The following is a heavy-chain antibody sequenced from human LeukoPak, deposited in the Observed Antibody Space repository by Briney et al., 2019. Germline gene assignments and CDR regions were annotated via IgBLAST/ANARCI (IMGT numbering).Heavy chain of an antibody. D-gene: IGHD3-22*01. V-gene: IGHV4-4*02. Sequence: SGTLSLTCAVPGGSISSSNWWSWVRQPPGKGLEWIGEIYHSGSTNYNPPLKSRVTISVDKSKNQFSLKLSSVTAADTAVYYCASLIQGIGYYDSSGYYFFDYWGQGTLVTVSS. J-gene: IGHJ4*02. CDR2: IYHSGST. CDR1: GGSISSSNW. CDR3: ASLIQGIGYYDSSGYYFFDY.